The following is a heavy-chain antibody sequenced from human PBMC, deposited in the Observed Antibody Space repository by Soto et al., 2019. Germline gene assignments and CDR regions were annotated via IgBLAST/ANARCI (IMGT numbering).Heavy chain of an antibody. J-gene: IGHJ6*02. CDR1: GAAIGRDY. CDR2: MYNTGST. V-gene: IGHV4-59*01. CDR3: ARDLWGYCGTDCYPLDV. Sequence: SETLSLTCTVCGAAIGRDYWRWIRQPPGKGLEWIGYMYNTGSTVYNPSFKSRVTISVDTSKNQFSLKLNSVTAADTAVYYCARDLWGYCGTDCYPLDVWGQGTTVTVS. D-gene: IGHD2-21*02.